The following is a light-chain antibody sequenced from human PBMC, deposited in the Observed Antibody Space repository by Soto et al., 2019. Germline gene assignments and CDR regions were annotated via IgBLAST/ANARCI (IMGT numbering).Light chain of an antibody. J-gene: IGKJ2*02. CDR2: WAS. V-gene: IGKV4-1*01. CDR1: QSVLYSSNNKNY. CDR3: QQYYSTQCT. Sequence: DIVMTQSPDSLAVSLGERATINCKSSQSVLYSSNNKNYLAWYQQKPRQPPKLLIYWASTRESGVPDRFSGSGSGTDFTLTISSLQAEDVAVYYGQQYYSTQCTFGQGTKLEIK.